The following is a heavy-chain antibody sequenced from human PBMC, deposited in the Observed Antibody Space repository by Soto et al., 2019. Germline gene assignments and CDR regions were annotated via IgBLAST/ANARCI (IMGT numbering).Heavy chain of an antibody. CDR1: GFTIINYG. CDR2: ISGSGGSI. D-gene: IGHD3-3*01. J-gene: IGHJ4*02. Sequence: VRSQRVSYGACGFTIINYGMRCVRKAPGKGLEWVSAISGSGGSIYYADSVKGRFTISRDNAKNTLYLQMNSLRAEDTAVYYCQRSIYDFWIKGLFDYWGQGTLVTVSS. CDR3: QRSIYDFWIKGLFDY. V-gene: IGHV3-23*01.